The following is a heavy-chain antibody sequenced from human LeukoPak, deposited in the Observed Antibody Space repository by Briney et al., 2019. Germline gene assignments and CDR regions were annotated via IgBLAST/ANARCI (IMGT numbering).Heavy chain of an antibody. Sequence: ASVKVSCKASGGTFSSYAISWVRQAPGQGLEWMGGIIPIFGTANYAQKFQGRVTITADESTSTAYMELSSLRSEDTAVYYCAREMYQLLYYGMDVWCQGTTVTVSS. CDR1: GGTFSSYA. J-gene: IGHJ6*02. CDR3: AREMYQLLYYGMDV. D-gene: IGHD2-2*01. CDR2: IIPIFGTA. V-gene: IGHV1-69*13.